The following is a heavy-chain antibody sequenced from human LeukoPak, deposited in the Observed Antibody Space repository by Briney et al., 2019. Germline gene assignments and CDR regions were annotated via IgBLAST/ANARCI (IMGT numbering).Heavy chain of an antibody. D-gene: IGHD6-19*01. Sequence: SETLSLTCTVSGGSISGYYWSWIRQPPGKGLEWIGYIYYSGSTNYNPSLKSRVTISVDTSKNQFSLKLSSVTAADTAVYYCARDRGSSGWSDYWGQGTLVTVSS. CDR3: ARDRGSSGWSDY. V-gene: IGHV4-59*01. CDR1: GGSISGYY. J-gene: IGHJ4*02. CDR2: IYYSGST.